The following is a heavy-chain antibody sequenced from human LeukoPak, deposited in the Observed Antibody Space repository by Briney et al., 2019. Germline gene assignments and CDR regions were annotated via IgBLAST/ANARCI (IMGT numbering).Heavy chain of an antibody. V-gene: IGHV1-2*02. CDR1: GYTFTSYY. J-gene: IGHJ4*02. Sequence: SVKVSCKTSGYTFTSYYMHWVRQAPGQGLEWMGWVNPTSGGTNDAQKFQGRVTMTRDTSISTAYMELSRLRSDDTAVYYCARVYYYYDSSGILTLYFDYWGQGTLVTVSS. D-gene: IGHD3-22*01. CDR2: VNPTSGGT. CDR3: ARVYYYYDSSGILTLYFDY.